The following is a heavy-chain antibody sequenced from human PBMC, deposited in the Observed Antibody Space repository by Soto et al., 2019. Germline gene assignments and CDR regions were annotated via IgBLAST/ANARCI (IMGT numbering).Heavy chain of an antibody. D-gene: IGHD3-10*01. CDR3: VPQILWFGELPDFDH. V-gene: IGHV3-23*01. CDR2: ISGNGGST. J-gene: IGHJ4*02. CDR1: AFTFSNQA. Sequence: EVHLLESGGGLVQPGGSLRLSCEASAFTFSNQAMSWVRQAPGKGLEWVSTISGNGGSTYYADSVRGRFTISRDNSKNTLYLQMNSLRDEDTAVYYCVPQILWFGELPDFDHWGQGTLGTVSS.